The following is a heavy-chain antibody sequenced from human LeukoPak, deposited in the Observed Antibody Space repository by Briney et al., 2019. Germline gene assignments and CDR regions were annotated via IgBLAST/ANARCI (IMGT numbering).Heavy chain of an antibody. CDR1: GGSISSYY. CDR3: ARAETYSSDWYDPFFDY. D-gene: IGHD6-19*01. J-gene: IGHJ4*02. CDR2: ISYSGST. V-gene: IGHV4-59*08. Sequence: SETLSLTCSVSGGSISSYYWNWIRQPPGKGLEWIGSISYSGSTNYNPSLESRATISVDTSKNHFSLKLRSVTAADTAVYYCARAETYSSDWYDPFFDYWGQGTLVTVSS.